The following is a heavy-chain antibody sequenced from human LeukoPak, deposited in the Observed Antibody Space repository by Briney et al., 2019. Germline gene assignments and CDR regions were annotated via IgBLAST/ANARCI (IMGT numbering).Heavy chain of an antibody. CDR1: GGSISSYY. CDR3: ARARTPGDFDY. Sequence: SETLSLTCTVSGGSISSYYWSWIRQSPGKGLEWIGYIYYSGSTNYNPSLKSRVTISVDTSKNQFSLKLSSVTAADTAVYYCARARTPGDFDYWGQGTLVTVSS. D-gene: IGHD3-10*01. J-gene: IGHJ4*02. V-gene: IGHV4-59*01. CDR2: IYYSGST.